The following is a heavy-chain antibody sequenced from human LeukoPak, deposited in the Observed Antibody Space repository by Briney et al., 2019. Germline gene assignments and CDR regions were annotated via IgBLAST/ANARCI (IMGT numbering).Heavy chain of an antibody. CDR1: GLTFSNYA. Sequence: PGGSLRLACAASGLTFSNYAMNSVRQAPGKGLEWVSTITGSGGSIYYADSVKGRFTISRDNYKNTLYLQMRSLRAEDTAIYYCAKVGIDSGSSKPNDYWGQGTLVTVSS. D-gene: IGHD1-26*01. J-gene: IGHJ4*02. CDR3: AKVGIDSGSSKPNDY. CDR2: ITGSGGSI. V-gene: IGHV3-23*01.